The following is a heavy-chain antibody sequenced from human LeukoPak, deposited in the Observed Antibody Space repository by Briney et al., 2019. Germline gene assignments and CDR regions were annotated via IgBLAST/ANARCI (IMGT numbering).Heavy chain of an antibody. CDR3: AREIWFGERDYYYYYYMDV. Sequence: SETLSLTCTVSGGSITNGSYYWVWIRQPPGKGLEWIGSLFCSGSTYYNPSLKSRVTISVDTSKNQFSLKLSSVTAADTAVYYCAREIWFGERDYYYYYYMDVWGKGTTVTASS. D-gene: IGHD3-10*01. J-gene: IGHJ6*03. CDR1: GGSITNGSYY. CDR2: LFCSGST. V-gene: IGHV4-39*07.